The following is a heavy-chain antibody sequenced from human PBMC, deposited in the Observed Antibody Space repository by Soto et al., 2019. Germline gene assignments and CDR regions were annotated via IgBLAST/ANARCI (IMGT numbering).Heavy chain of an antibody. J-gene: IGHJ6*02. CDR1: GFTFSTYD. Sequence: QVQLVESGGGVVQTGRSLRLSCAASGFTFSTYDMHWVRQAPGKGLEWVALISSDGNNKYYANSVKGRFTISRHNSKNTLDLQINRLRVEDTAVYYSATDGWSPTSCSTLYYCYDRDVCGQGTTVTVSS. CDR2: ISSDGNNK. V-gene: IGHV3-33*05. D-gene: IGHD3-3*01. CDR3: ATDGWSPTSCSTLYYCYDRDV.